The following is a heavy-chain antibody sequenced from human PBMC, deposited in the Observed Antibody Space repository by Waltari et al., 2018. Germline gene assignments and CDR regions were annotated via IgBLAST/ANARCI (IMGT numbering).Heavy chain of an antibody. CDR1: GASISSSSYY. J-gene: IGHJ4*02. CDR3: ARGGSSSGLDY. D-gene: IGHD6-6*01. CDR2: IYYSGST. V-gene: IGHV4-39*07. Sequence: QLQLQESGPGLVKPSETLSLTCTVSGASISSSSYYWGWIRQPPGKGLEWIGSIYYSGSTYYNPSLKSRVTISVDTSKNQFSLKLSSVTAADTAVYYCARGGSSSGLDYWGQGTLVTVSS.